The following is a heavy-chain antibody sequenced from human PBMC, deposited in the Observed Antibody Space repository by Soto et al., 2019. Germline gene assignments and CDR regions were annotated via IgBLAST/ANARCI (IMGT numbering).Heavy chain of an antibody. Sequence: QVQLQESGPGLVKPSETLSLTCTVSGGSITSHYCSWFRQPPGKGLEWLGYIHHTGSTAYNPSLNSRSTMSVDTSKSRFSLMGNSVTATDTAVYYCARQGFGDLHGLVDVWGQGTTVTVSS. V-gene: IGHV4-59*08. D-gene: IGHD3-10*01. J-gene: IGHJ6*02. CDR1: GGSITSHY. CDR2: IHHTGST. CDR3: ARQGFGDLHGLVDV.